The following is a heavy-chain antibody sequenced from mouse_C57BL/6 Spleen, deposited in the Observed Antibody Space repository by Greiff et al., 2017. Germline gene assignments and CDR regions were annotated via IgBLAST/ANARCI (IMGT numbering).Heavy chain of an antibody. CDR3: AGNYVDWFAY. CDR1: GFTFSDYG. J-gene: IGHJ3*01. CDR2: ISSGSSTI. D-gene: IGHD2-1*01. Sequence: VQLKESGGGLVKPGGSLKLSCAASGFTFSDYGMHWVRQAPEKGLEWVAYISSGSSTIYYADTVKGRFTISRDNAKNTLFLQMTSLRSEDTAMYYCAGNYVDWFAYWGQGTLVTVSA. V-gene: IGHV5-17*01.